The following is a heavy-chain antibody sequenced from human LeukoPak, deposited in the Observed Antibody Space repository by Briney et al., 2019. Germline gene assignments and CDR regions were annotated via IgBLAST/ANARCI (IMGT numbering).Heavy chain of an antibody. D-gene: IGHD4-17*01. CDR3: ARGNYGDYRGVYYFDY. V-gene: IGHV1-3*01. CDR2: INAGNGNT. Sequence: ASVKVSCKASGYTFTSYAMHWVRQAPGQRLEWMGWINAGNGNTKYSQKFQGRVTITRDTSTSTVYMELSSLRSEDTAVYYCARGNYGDYRGVYYFDYWGQGTLVTVSS. J-gene: IGHJ4*02. CDR1: GYTFTSYA.